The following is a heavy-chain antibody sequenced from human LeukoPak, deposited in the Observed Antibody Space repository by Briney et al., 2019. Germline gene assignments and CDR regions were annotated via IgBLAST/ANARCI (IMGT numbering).Heavy chain of an antibody. CDR1: GGSISSYY. CDR3: VRAASGQRGDGYNYSFYYYMDV. V-gene: IGHV4-59*01. CDR2: VHYSGST. J-gene: IGHJ6*03. D-gene: IGHD5-24*01. Sequence: TSETLSLTCTVSGGSISSYYWSWIRQPPGKGLESIGYVHYSGSTHYNPSLKSRVTISLDTSKNQFSVNLNSVTAADTAVYYCVRAASGQRGDGYNYSFYYYMDVWGKGTTVTVSS.